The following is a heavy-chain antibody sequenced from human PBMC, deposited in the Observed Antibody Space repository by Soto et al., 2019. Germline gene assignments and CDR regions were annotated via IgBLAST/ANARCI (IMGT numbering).Heavy chain of an antibody. CDR1: DESLTGYY. CDR3: GTIQYGDYSVAY. Sequence: QVQLQQWGAGLLEPSETLSLSCGVYDESLTGYYWTWIRQPPGKSLEWIGEISHLGGTNFSPSLRGRVFISVDTSKKMCSLKMTSVTVADTALYYCGTIQYGDYSVAYWGQGTLVTVSS. J-gene: IGHJ1*01. V-gene: IGHV4-34*02. CDR2: ISHLGGT. D-gene: IGHD4-17*01.